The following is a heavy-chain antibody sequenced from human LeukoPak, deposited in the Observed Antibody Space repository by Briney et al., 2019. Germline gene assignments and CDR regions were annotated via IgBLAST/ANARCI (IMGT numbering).Heavy chain of an antibody. D-gene: IGHD3-22*01. J-gene: IGHJ4*02. CDR1: GYTLTELS. CDR2: IIPIFGTA. V-gene: IGHV1-69*13. CDR3: ARDKRVDDYYDSSGDDY. Sequence: SVKVSCKVPGYTLTELSMHWVRQAPGKGLEWMGGIIPIFGTANYAQKFQGRVTITADESTSTAYMELSSLRSEDTAVYYCARDKRVDDYYDSSGDDYWGQGTLVTVSS.